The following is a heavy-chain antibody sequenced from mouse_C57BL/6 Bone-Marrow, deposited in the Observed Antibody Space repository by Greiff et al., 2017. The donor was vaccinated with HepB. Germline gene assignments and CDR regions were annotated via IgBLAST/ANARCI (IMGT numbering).Heavy chain of an antibody. V-gene: IGHV5-4*01. CDR2: ISDGGSYT. Sequence: EVMLVESGGGLVKPGGSLKLSCAASGFTFSSYAMSWVRQTPEKRLEWVATISDGGSYTYYPDNVKGRFTISRDNAKNNLYLQMSHLKSEDTAIYYCAREGNLAWLACWGRGTLVSDSA. CDR1: GFTFSSYA. CDR3: AREGNLAWLAC. J-gene: IGHJ3*01. D-gene: IGHD2-1*01.